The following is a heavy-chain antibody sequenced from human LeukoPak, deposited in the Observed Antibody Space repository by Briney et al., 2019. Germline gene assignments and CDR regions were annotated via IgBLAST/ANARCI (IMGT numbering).Heavy chain of an antibody. CDR2: FDPEDGET. J-gene: IGHJ4*02. V-gene: IGHV1-24*01. CDR1: GYTFTGYY. Sequence: ASVKVSCKASGYTFTGYYMHWVRQAPGQGLEWMGGFDPEDGETIYAQKFQGRVTMTEDTSTDTAYMELSSLRSEDTAVYYCATDNGYYFDYWGQGTLVTVSS. CDR3: ATDNGYYFDY. D-gene: IGHD2-8*01.